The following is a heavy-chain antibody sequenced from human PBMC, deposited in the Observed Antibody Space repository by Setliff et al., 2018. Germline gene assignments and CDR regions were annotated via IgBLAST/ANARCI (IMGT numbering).Heavy chain of an antibody. Sequence: NPSETLSLTCTLSGGSLTQRYWSWVRQPPGKGLEWIGRIHASGSPNYSPSLKSRVTISLDPSANQFSLNLSSVTAADTAFYYCAKERYFDWFFEDWGQGTLVTVSS. CDR2: IHASGSP. D-gene: IGHD3-9*01. CDR3: AKERYFDWFFED. J-gene: IGHJ4*02. V-gene: IGHV4-4*07. CDR1: GGSLTQRY.